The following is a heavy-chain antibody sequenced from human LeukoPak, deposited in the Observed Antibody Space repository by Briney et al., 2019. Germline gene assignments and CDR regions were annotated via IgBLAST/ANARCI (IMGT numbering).Heavy chain of an antibody. J-gene: IGHJ4*02. CDR1: GYTFTSYA. CDR2: ISTYSGNT. D-gene: IGHD2-21*02. Sequence: ASVKVSCKPSGYTFTSYALSWVRQAPGQGLEWMGWISTYSGNTDYAQKLQGRITMTIETSTSTAYMELRSLRSDDTAVYYCARGGSRVVTYGNFDYWGQGTLVTVSS. V-gene: IGHV1-18*01. CDR3: ARGGSRVVTYGNFDY.